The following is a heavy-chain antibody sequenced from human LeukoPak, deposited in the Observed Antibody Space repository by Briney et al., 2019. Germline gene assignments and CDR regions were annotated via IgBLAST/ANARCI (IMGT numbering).Heavy chain of an antibody. CDR2: ISSDTNTI. J-gene: IGHJ4*02. D-gene: IGHD3-10*01. Sequence: GGSLRLSCTASGISFGDYAMSWFRQAPGKGLEWVSYISSDTNTIYYADSARGRFTISRDNAKMSLYLQMNSLRADDTAVYYCVRDQRSYYYNYWGQGTLVTVSS. CDR3: VRDQRSYYYNY. V-gene: IGHV3-48*04. CDR1: GISFGDYA.